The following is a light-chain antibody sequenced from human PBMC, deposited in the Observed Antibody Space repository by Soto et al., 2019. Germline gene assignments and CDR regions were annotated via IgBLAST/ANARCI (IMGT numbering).Light chain of an antibody. J-gene: IGKJ4*01. CDR1: QIVAKSD. CDR2: DAS. CDR3: HQYAGSPRT. V-gene: IGKV3-20*01. Sequence: ETVLTQSPGTVSLSPGESATLSCRASQIVAKSDLAWFQHKPGQAPRLLIHDASSRATGIPARFSGSGSGTDFTLTVSRLEPEDFAVYYCHQYAGSPRTFGGGTKVEIK.